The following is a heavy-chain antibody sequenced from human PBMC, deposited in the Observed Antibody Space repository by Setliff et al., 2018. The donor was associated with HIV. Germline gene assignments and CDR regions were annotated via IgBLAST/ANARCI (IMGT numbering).Heavy chain of an antibody. D-gene: IGHD6-19*01. J-gene: IGHJ4*02. CDR2: IGPYNDRT. CDR3: ARSPRYSSGWYDSYFDQ. Sequence: ASVKVSCKTSGYMFIAYGMSWVRRAPGQGLEWMGWIGPYNDRTEYAQEFQGRVSLTIDTSASTAYMELRSLRSDDTAVYYCARSPRYSSGWYDSYFDQWGQGTLVTVSS. CDR1: GYMFIAYG. V-gene: IGHV1-18*01.